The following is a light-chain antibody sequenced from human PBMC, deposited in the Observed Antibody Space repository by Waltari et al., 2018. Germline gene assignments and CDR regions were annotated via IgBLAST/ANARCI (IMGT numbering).Light chain of an antibody. CDR2: DGS. Sequence: EIVLTQSPATLSLSPGERATLSCRASQSVNSCLAWYQQKPGQAPRLLIYDGSRRASGIPARFSGSGSGTDFTLAIGSLEPEDSAVYYCQQRGHWPPDATFGPGTKIEIK. V-gene: IGKV3-11*01. CDR1: QSVNSC. J-gene: IGKJ3*01. CDR3: QQRGHWPPDAT.